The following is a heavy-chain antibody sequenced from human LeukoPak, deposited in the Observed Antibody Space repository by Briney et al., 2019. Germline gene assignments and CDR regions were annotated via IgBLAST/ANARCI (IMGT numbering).Heavy chain of an antibody. D-gene: IGHD2-15*01. Sequence: GGSLRLSCPASGFTFSSYAMSWVRQAPGKGLGWFSGTIGSGGSTFYADSVKGRFTISRDNSKNTLYLQMNSLRAEDTAVYYCAKARYCSGGSCYFDYWGQGTLVTVSS. J-gene: IGHJ4*02. CDR3: AKARYCSGGSCYFDY. CDR1: GFTFSSYA. V-gene: IGHV3-23*01. CDR2: TIGSGGST.